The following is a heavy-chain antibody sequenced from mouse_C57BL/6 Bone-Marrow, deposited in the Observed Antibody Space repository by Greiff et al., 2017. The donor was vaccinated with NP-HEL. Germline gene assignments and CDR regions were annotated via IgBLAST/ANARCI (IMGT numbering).Heavy chain of an antibody. Sequence: VQLKQSVAELVRPGASVKLSCTASGFNIKNTYMHWVKQRPEQGLEWIGRIDPANGNTKYAPKFQGKATITADKSSNTAYLQLSSLTSEDTAIFYCSRRYYYGSSDLYWYFDVWGTGTTVTVSS. D-gene: IGHD1-1*01. J-gene: IGHJ1*03. CDR3: SRRYYYGSSDLYWYFDV. CDR1: GFNIKNTY. CDR2: IDPANGNT. V-gene: IGHV14-3*01.